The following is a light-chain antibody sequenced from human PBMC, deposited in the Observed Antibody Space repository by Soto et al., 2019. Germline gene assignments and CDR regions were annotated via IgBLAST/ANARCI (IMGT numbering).Light chain of an antibody. Sequence: QPVLTQPPSVSGAPGQRVTISCTGSSSNIGAGYVVHWYQHLPGTAPRLLIYRNNQRPSGVPDRFSGSKSGTSASLAISGLRSEDEADYYCAAWDDSLSGVVFGGGTKLTVL. J-gene: IGLJ2*01. CDR1: SSNIGAGYV. CDR2: RNN. CDR3: AAWDDSLSGVV. V-gene: IGLV1-47*01.